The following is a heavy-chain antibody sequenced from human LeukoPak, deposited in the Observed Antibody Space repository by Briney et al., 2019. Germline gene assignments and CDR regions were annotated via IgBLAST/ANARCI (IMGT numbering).Heavy chain of an antibody. J-gene: IGHJ4*02. V-gene: IGHV1-3*01. CDR2: INAGNGNT. CDR1: GYTFTTYA. CDR3: AREPSSGSSNXYLDQ. Sequence: ASVKVSCKTSGYTFTTYAFHWVRQAPGQRLEWMGSINAGNGNTKFSQNLQGRVTIARDTSASTAYMELSSLRSEDTAVYYCAREPSSGSSNXYLDQWGQGTLVTVSS. D-gene: IGHD2-2*01.